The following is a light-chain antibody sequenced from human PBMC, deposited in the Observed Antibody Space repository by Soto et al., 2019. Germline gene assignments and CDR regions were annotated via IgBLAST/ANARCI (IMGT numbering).Light chain of an antibody. CDR3: STYTSTSPYV. CDR1: SSDVGGYNY. Sequence: QSVLTQPASVSGSPGQSITISCTGTSSDVGGYNYVSWYQQHPGKAPKLMIYDVSNRPSVVSNRFSGSKSGNTASLTISGLQAEEEADYYCSTYTSTSPYVFGTGTNLTVL. CDR2: DVS. J-gene: IGLJ1*01. V-gene: IGLV2-14*01.